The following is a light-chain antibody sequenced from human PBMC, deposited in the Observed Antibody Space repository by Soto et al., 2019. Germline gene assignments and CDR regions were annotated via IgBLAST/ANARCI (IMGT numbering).Light chain of an antibody. CDR1: QSISDT. CDR3: LQDYGDSWT. Sequence: IMMKQSPATLSVSPGGRATLSCRASQSISDTLAWYQQRPGQAPRLLIYSASRRATGFPARFSGRRSGTEFTLTISSLQPEDFASYYCLQDYGDSWTFGQGTKVDIK. J-gene: IGKJ1*01. V-gene: IGKV3-15*01. CDR2: SAS.